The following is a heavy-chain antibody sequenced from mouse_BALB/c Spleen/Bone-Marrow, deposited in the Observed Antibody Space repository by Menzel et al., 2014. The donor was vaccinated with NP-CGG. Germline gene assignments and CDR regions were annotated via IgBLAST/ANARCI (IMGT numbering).Heavy chain of an antibody. Sequence: DVMLVESGGGLVQPGGSRKLSCAASGFTFSSFGMHWVRQAPEKGLEWVAYISSGSTAICCADTVKGRFTISRDNPKNTLFLQMTSLRSEDTAMYYCARGGNWDDFDVWGAGTTVTVSS. V-gene: IGHV5-17*02. CDR2: ISSGSTAI. CDR1: GFTFSSFG. J-gene: IGHJ1*01. CDR3: ARGGNWDDFDV. D-gene: IGHD4-1*01.